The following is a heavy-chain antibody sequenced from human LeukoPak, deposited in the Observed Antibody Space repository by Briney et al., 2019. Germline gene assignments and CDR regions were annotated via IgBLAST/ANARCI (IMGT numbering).Heavy chain of an antibody. J-gene: IGHJ4*02. CDR3: YGSGY. CDR2: THYTGGT. V-gene: IGHV4-31*03. D-gene: IGHD3-10*01. CDR1: GGSITSGAYY. Sequence: SETLSLTCTVSGGSITSGAYYWSWIRQHPGRGLEWIGYTHYTGGTYYNPSLMSRVLISVDASKNQFSLNLNSVTAADTAVYSCYGSGYWGQGTLVTVSS.